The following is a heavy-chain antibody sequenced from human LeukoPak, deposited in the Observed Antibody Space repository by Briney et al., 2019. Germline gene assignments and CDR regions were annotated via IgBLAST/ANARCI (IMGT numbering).Heavy chain of an antibody. CDR2: IDTDGSFT. D-gene: IGHD1-26*01. CDR3: IRGTVGAPGNDY. Sequence: GGSLRLSCAASGFTFSAYYMSWIRQAPGKGLVWVSRIDTDGSFTSYADSVRGRFTISRDNAKNTLYLQMSSLRAEDTAVYYCIRGTVGAPGNDYWGQGTLVTVSS. CDR1: GFTFSAYY. V-gene: IGHV3-74*01. J-gene: IGHJ4*02.